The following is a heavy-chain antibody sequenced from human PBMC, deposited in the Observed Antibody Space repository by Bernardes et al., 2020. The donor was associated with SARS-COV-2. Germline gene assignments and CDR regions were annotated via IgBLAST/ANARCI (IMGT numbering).Heavy chain of an antibody. D-gene: IGHD3-9*01. J-gene: IGHJ4*02. CDR1: GYGFTTYW. V-gene: IGHV5-51*01. CDR3: VRNRGDILTHFDY. CDR2: IYPGDSQT. Sequence: GESLKIYCKGSGYGFTTYWIAWVRQMPGKGLDWMGIIYPGDSQTRYSPSFQGHVTISADNSISTVYLQWSRLKASDSAIYYCVRNRGDILTHFDYWGQGTLVTVSS.